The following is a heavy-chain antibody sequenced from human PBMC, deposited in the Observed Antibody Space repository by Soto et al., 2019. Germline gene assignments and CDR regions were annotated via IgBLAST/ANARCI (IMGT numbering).Heavy chain of an antibody. CDR1: GFTFSSHD. CDR3: ARGGIWGVSWNWFDT. V-gene: IGHV3-13*01. D-gene: IGHD3-10*01. CDR2: IDSSGDA. J-gene: IGHJ5*02. Sequence: EVQLVESGGGLVQPGGSLRLSCAASGFTFSSHDMHWVRQVTGKGLEWVSGIDSSGDAKYSASVKGRFTISRENVKNSLHLQMNSLTAGDTAVYYCARGGIWGVSWNWFDTWGQGTLVTVSS.